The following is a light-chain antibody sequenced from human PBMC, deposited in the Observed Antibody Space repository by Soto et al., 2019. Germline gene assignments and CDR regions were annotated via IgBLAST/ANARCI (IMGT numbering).Light chain of an antibody. Sequence: SYELTQPPSVSVAPGQTARITCGGNYIGSRSVHWYRQKPGQAPVLVVYDDSDRPSGIPERFSGSKSENTATLTISRVEDGDEDDFYCQVWDRNSDVVFGGGTKLTVL. V-gene: IGLV3-21*02. CDR2: DDS. CDR1: YIGSRS. J-gene: IGLJ2*01. CDR3: QVWDRNSDVV.